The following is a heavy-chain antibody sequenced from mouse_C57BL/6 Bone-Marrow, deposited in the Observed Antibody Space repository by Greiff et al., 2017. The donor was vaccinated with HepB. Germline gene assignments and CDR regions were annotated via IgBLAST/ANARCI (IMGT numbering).Heavy chain of an antibody. CDR1: GYTFTDYY. CDR3: ARGLRYYFDY. J-gene: IGHJ2*01. V-gene: IGHV1-76*01. Sequence: QVQLKESGAELVRPGASVKLSCKASGYTFTDYYINWVKQRPGQGLEWIARIYPGSGNTYYNEKFKGKATLTAEKSSSTAYMQLSSLTSADSAVYFCARGLRYYFDYWGQGTTLTVSS. CDR2: IYPGSGNT.